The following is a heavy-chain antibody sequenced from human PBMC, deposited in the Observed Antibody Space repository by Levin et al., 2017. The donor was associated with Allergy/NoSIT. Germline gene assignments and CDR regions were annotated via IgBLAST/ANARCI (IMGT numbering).Heavy chain of an antibody. Sequence: GGSLRLSCAASGFTFSSDWMLWVRQPPGKGLVWISRMNGDGTSTDYADSVKGRFTISRDNAKNTLYLQMNSLRAEDTAVYYCTRGGSGGNWLDPWGQGTLVTVSS. CDR1: GFTFSSDW. J-gene: IGHJ5*02. CDR3: TRGGSGGNWLDP. D-gene: IGHD3-10*01. V-gene: IGHV3-74*01. CDR2: MNGDGTST.